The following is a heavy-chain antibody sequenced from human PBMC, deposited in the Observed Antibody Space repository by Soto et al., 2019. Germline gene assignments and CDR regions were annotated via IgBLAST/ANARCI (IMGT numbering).Heavy chain of an antibody. J-gene: IGHJ4*02. V-gene: IGHV3-30-3*01. D-gene: IGHD2-21*02. CDR3: ARGGGFCGADCYKGGIDY. CDR1: GFTFSPYT. Sequence: PGGSLRLSCAACGFTFSPYTMHWVRQTPGKGLEWVAVISYDGSDKYYADSVRGRFTISRDNSKNTLFLQMNSLRAEDTALYYCARGGGFCGADCYKGGIDYWGQGTLVTVSS. CDR2: ISYDGSDK.